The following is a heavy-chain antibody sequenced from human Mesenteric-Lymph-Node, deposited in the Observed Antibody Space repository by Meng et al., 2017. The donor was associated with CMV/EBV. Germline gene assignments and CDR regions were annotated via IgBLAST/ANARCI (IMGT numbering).Heavy chain of an antibody. J-gene: IGHJ4*02. Sequence: SGPTLVKPTQTLTLTCTFSGFSLTTSGMHVNWIRQPPGKALEWLARIGWDDVKFYSTSLKTRLTISKDTSKNQVVLTLANMDPVDTATYYCAREKYSSSWYFDYWGQGALVTVSS. D-gene: IGHD6-13*01. CDR1: GFSLTTSGMH. CDR2: IGWDDVK. V-gene: IGHV2-70D*14. CDR3: AREKYSSSWYFDY.